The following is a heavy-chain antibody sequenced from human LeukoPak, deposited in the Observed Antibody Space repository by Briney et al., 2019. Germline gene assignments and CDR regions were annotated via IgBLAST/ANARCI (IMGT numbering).Heavy chain of an antibody. CDR1: GFTFSSYG. Sequence: GGSLGLSCAASGFTFSSYGMHWVRQAPGKGLEWVAFIRYDGSNKYYADSVKGRFTISRDNSKNTLYLQMNSLRAEDTAVYYCAKGKRGYDSGLFDYWGQGTLVTVSS. CDR3: AKGKRGYDSGLFDY. D-gene: IGHD5-12*01. CDR2: IRYDGSNK. J-gene: IGHJ4*02. V-gene: IGHV3-30*02.